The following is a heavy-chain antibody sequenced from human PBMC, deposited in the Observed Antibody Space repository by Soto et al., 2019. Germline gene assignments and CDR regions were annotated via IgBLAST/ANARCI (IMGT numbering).Heavy chain of an antibody. CDR2: IYYSGST. Sequence: PSETLSLTCTVSGGSVSSGSYYWSWIRQPPGKGLEWIGYIYYSGSTNYNPSLKSRVTISVDTSKNQFSLKLSSVTAADTAVYYCARDIFGDYGDYGIDYWGQGTLVTVSS. D-gene: IGHD4-17*01. V-gene: IGHV4-61*01. CDR1: GGSVSSGSYY. CDR3: ARDIFGDYGDYGIDY. J-gene: IGHJ4*02.